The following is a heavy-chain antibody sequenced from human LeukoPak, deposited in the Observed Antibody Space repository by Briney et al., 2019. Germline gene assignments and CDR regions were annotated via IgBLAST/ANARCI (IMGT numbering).Heavy chain of an antibody. CDR2: IRSKAYGGTT. V-gene: IGHV3-49*04. Sequence: GGSLRLSCTASGFTFGDYAMSWVRQAPGKGLEWVCFIRSKAYGGTTEYAASVKGRFTISRDDSKSIAYLQMDSLKTEDTAVYYCTRDTMVRGVILNWFDPWGQGTLVTVSS. J-gene: IGHJ5*02. D-gene: IGHD3-10*01. CDR3: TRDTMVRGVILNWFDP. CDR1: GFTFGDYA.